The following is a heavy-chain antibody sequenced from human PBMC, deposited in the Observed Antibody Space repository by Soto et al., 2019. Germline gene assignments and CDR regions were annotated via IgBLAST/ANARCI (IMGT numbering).Heavy chain of an antibody. CDR2: MNPNSGNT. V-gene: IGHV1-8*01. CDR3: ARVIYYDSSGYYYPYGMDV. D-gene: IGHD3-22*01. CDR1: GYTFTSYD. Sequence: ASVKVSCKASGYTFTSYDINWVRQATGQGLEWMGWMNPNSGNTGYAQKFQGRVTMTRNTSISTAYMELSSLRSEDTAVYYCARVIYYDSSGYYYPYGMDVWGQGTTVTVSS. J-gene: IGHJ6*02.